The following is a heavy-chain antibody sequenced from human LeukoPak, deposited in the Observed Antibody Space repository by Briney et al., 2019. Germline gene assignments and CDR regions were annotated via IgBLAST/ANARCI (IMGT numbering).Heavy chain of an antibody. J-gene: IGHJ5*02. V-gene: IGHV4-30-4*01. D-gene: IGHD5-12*01. CDR3: ARVSSGYDSGGWFGP. Sequence: SETLSLTCTVSGGSISSGDYYWRWIRQPRGKGREWIVYIYYSGSTYYNPSLKSRVTISVATSKNQFSLKLSSVTAADTAVYYCARVSSGYDSGGWFGPWGQGTLVTVSS. CDR2: IYYSGST. CDR1: GGSISSGDYY.